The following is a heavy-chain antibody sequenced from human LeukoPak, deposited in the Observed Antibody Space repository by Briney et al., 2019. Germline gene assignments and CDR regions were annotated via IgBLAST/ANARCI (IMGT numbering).Heavy chain of an antibody. CDR1: GFTFSSYA. V-gene: IGHV3-23*01. CDR3: AKSRRRYYGSVGSFVPFDP. CDR2: ISGSGGST. Sequence: GGSLRLSCAASGFTFSSYAMSWVRQAPGKGLEWVSAISGSGGSTYYADSVKGRFTISRDNSKNTLYLQMNSLRAEDTAVYYCAKSRRRYYGSVGSFVPFDPWGQGTLVTVSS. D-gene: IGHD3-10*01. J-gene: IGHJ5*02.